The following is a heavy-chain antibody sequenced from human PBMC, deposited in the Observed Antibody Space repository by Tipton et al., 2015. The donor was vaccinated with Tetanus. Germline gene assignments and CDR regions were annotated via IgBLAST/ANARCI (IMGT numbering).Heavy chain of an antibody. V-gene: IGHV3-21*01. Sequence: SLRLSCAASGFTFISYTMTWVRQAPGKGLEWVAAINSRSEYIYYADSIKGRFTISRDNAKNSLFLQMNSLRAEDTAVYYCARRSWVAALNHWGQGTLVTVSS. D-gene: IGHD6-19*01. J-gene: IGHJ5*02. CDR3: ARRSWVAALNH. CDR1: GFTFISYT. CDR2: INSRSEYI.